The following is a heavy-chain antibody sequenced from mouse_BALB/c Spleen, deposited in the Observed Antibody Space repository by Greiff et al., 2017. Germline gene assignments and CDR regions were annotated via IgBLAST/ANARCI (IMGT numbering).Heavy chain of an antibody. CDR2: INPNNGDT. CDR1: GYTFTDYY. CDR3: ARAGNYLLTYWYFDV. D-gene: IGHD2-1*01. J-gene: IGHJ1*01. V-gene: IGHV1-26*01. Sequence: VQLLQSGPELVKPGASVKMSCKASGYTFTDYYMKWVKQSHGKSLEWIGDINPNNGDTFYNQKFKGKATLTVDKSSSTAYLQLNSLTSEDSAVYYCARAGNYLLTYWYFDVWGGGTTVTVSS.